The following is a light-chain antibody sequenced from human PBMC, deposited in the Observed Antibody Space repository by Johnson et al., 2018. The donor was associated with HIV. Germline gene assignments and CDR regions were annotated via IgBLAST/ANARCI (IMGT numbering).Light chain of an antibody. CDR2: DTI. CDR1: SSNIGSHY. J-gene: IGLJ1*01. Sequence: QSVLTQSPSVSVAPGQKVTISCSGSSSNIGSHYVSWYQQVPGTAPRLVIYDTIKRHSGIPDRFSGSKSGTSATLGITGLQTGDEADYYCGTWDSSPSAYVFGTGTKVTVL. V-gene: IGLV1-51*01. CDR3: GTWDSSPSAYV.